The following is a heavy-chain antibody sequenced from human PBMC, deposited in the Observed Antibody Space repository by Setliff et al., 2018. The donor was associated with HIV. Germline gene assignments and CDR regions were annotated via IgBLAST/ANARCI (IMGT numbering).Heavy chain of an antibody. CDR1: GLSLSTSGVG. CDR3: AYSGRQLRGPYFDF. CDR2: IYWNNNK. V-gene: IGHV2-5*01. Sequence: SGPTLVNPTQTLTLTCTFSGLSLSTSGVGVSWIRQSPGKALEWLAFIYWNNNKHYSTSLKSRLTVTKDTSKNRVVFTMTNMDPVDTATYYCAYSGRQLRGPYFDFWGQGTPVTVSS. D-gene: IGHD1-1*01. J-gene: IGHJ4*02.